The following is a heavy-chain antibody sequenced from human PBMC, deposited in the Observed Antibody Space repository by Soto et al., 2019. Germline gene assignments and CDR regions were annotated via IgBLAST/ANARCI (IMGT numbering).Heavy chain of an antibody. CDR1: GYTFTSYG. V-gene: IGHV1-18*04. CDR2: ISAYNGNT. J-gene: IGHJ6*02. D-gene: IGHD3-22*01. Sequence: ASVKVSCKASGYTFTSYGISWVRQAPGQGLEWMGWISAYNGNTNYAQKLQGRVTMTTDTSTSTAYMELRSLRSDDTAVYYCARDRYSSGYCYYYYGMDVWGQGTTVTVSS. CDR3: ARDRYSSGYCYYYYGMDV.